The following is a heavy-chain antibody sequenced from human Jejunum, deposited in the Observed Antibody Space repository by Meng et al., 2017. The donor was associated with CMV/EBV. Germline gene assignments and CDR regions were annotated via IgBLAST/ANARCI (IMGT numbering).Heavy chain of an antibody. V-gene: IGHV1-2*02. CDR3: ARVRARTYHDAFDI. CDR2: INPYRGGT. CDR1: GYTVTDNC. D-gene: IGHD1-1*01. J-gene: IGHJ3*02. Sequence: SGYTVTDNCMHWLRQGPGQGREWMGWINPYRGGTNFAQKFQGRVTMTKDTSISTAYMERSTLRSEDTDVYYCARVRARTYHDAFDIWGQGTMVTVSS.